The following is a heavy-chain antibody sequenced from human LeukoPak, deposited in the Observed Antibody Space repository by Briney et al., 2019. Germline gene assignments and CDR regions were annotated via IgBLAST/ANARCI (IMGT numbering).Heavy chain of an antibody. V-gene: IGHV3-43*02. Sequence: PGGSLRLSCAASGFTFDDYAMHWVRQAPGKGLEWVSLISGDGGSTYYADSVKGRFTISRDNAKSSLYLQMDTLRAEDTAVYYCARTVASLGTADYVDYWGQGTLVTVSS. CDR2: ISGDGGST. CDR1: GFTFDDYA. J-gene: IGHJ4*02. CDR3: ARTVASLGTADYVDY. D-gene: IGHD3-16*01.